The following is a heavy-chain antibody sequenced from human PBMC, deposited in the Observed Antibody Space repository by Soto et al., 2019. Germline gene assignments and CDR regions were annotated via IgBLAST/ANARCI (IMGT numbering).Heavy chain of an antibody. J-gene: IGHJ3*01. CDR1: GFTFSNAW. V-gene: IGHV3-15*01. CDR3: TTLPMRLRYYDILTGYYRADAFDL. CDR2: IKSKTDGGTT. Sequence: EVQLVESGGGLVKPGGSLRLSCAASGFTFSNAWMSWVRQAPGKGLEWVGRIKSKTDGGTTDYAAPVKGRFTISRDDSKNTPNEKMNSLKTEDTAVYYCTTLPMRLRYYDILTGYYRADAFDLWGQGTMVTVSS. D-gene: IGHD3-9*01.